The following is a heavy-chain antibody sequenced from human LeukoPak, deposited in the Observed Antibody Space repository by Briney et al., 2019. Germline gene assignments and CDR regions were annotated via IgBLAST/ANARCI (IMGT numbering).Heavy chain of an antibody. CDR2: IIPILGIA. CDR1: GGTFSSYT. CDR3: ARGKIGSAAAFDY. D-gene: IGHD6-13*01. J-gene: IGHJ4*02. V-gene: IGHV1-69*02. Sequence: ASVKVSCKASGGTFSSYTISWVRQAPGQGLEWMGRIIPILGIANYAQKFQGGVTITADKSTSTAYMELSSLRSEDTAVYYCARGKIGSAAAFDYWGQGTLVTVSS.